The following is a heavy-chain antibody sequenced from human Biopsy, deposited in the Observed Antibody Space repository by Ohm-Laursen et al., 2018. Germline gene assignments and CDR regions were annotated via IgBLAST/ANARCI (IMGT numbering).Heavy chain of an antibody. CDR2: NIPILGTG. J-gene: IGHJ1*01. CDR1: GGTFSNYG. D-gene: IGHD3-9*01. Sequence: ASVKVSCNAPGGTFSNYGVNWVRQAPGQGLEWLGGNIPILGTGNYAQKFQDRVTVAADTSTSTATMELCSLRSDDTAVYYCATKLTGYFHHWGQGTLVIVSS. CDR3: ATKLTGYFHH. V-gene: IGHV1-69*06.